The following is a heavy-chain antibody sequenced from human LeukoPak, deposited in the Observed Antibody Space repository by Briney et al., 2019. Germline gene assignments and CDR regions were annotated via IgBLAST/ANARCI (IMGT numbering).Heavy chain of an antibody. D-gene: IGHD5-18*01. Sequence: GGSLRLSCATSGLTVSSNYMTWVRQAPGKGLEWVSSISSSSSYIYYADSVKGRFTISRDNAKNSLYLQMNSLRAEDTAVYYCARLQLGGDYWGQGTLVTVSS. CDR3: ARLQLGGDY. CDR2: ISSSSSYI. CDR1: GLTVSSNY. J-gene: IGHJ4*02. V-gene: IGHV3-21*01.